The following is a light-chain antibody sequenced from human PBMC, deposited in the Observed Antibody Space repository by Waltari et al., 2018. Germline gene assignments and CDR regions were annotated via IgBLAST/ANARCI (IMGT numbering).Light chain of an antibody. Sequence: QSALTQPASVSGSPGQSITISCTGTSSEGGGYNFVSWYQQHPGKAPKLMIYEVSNRPSGVSNRFSGSNSGNTASLTISGLQAEDEADYYCSSYTSSSTLVFGGGTKLTVL. CDR2: EVS. CDR1: SSEGGGYNF. J-gene: IGLJ3*02. V-gene: IGLV2-14*01. CDR3: SSYTSSSTLV.